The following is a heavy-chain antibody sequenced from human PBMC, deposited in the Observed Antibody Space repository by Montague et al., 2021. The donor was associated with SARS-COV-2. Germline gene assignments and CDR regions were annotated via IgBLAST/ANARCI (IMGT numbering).Heavy chain of an antibody. CDR2: ISGSGST. Sequence: SETLSLTCTVSGGSLNNYFWSWIRQPPEKGLGWVGYISGSGSTKYNPSLQSRVTISVDTARNQFSLKLLSVTAADTAFYYCARVDSSGPGEYWGQGILVSVSS. D-gene: IGHD3-22*01. V-gene: IGHV4-59*08. J-gene: IGHJ4*02. CDR1: GGSLNNYF. CDR3: ARVDSSGPGEY.